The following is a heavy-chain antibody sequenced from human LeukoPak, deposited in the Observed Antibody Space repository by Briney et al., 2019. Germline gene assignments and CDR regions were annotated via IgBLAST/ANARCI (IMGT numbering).Heavy chain of an antibody. CDR2: IRYDGHNK. V-gene: IGHV3-30*02. Sequence: PGGSLRLSCAASGFTFSSYGMHWVRQAPGKGLDWVAFIRYDGHNKYYADSVRGRFTISRDNSKNTLYLQVNSLRAEDTAIYYCSKGRTVTGTLALDYWGQGTLVTVSS. D-gene: IGHD6-19*01. CDR1: GFTFSSYG. CDR3: SKGRTVTGTLALDY. J-gene: IGHJ4*02.